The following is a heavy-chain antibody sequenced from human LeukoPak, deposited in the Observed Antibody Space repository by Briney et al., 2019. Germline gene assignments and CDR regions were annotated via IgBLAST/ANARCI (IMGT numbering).Heavy chain of an antibody. J-gene: IGHJ4*02. CDR2: IHENGGTE. Sequence: GGSLRLSCAASGFTVSGSWMSWVRQTPGRGLEWVACIHENGGTEYYVDSVRGRFAISRDNTKNSLYLQMSSLTVEDTAIYYCARDLSSRDAYWGQGTLVTVSS. V-gene: IGHV3-7*03. CDR3: ARDLSSRDAY. CDR1: GFTVSGSW. D-gene: IGHD6-13*01.